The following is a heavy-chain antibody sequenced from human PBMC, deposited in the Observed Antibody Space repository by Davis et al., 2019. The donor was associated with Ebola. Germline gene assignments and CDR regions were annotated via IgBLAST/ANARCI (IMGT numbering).Heavy chain of an antibody. CDR2: IWYDGSNK. J-gene: IGHJ6*02. D-gene: IGHD1-26*01. CDR3: ARDAGLGGTVGYYGMDV. V-gene: IGHV3-33*01. Sequence: GESLKISCAASGFTFSSYGMHWVRQAPGKGLEWVAVIWYDGSNKYYADSVKGRFTISRDNSKNTLYLQMNSLRAEDTAVYYCARDAGLGGTVGYYGMDVWGQGTTVTVSS. CDR1: GFTFSSYG.